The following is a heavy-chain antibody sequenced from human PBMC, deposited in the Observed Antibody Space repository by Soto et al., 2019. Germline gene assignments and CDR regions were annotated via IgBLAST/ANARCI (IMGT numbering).Heavy chain of an antibody. J-gene: IGHJ5*02. V-gene: IGHV4-31*03. Sequence: ASETLSLTCTVSGGSISSGGYYWSWIRQHPGKGLEWIGYIYYSGSTYYNPSLKSRVTISVDTSKNQFSLKLSSVTAADTAVYYCARAEAPWELRGWFDPWGQGTLVTVSS. CDR2: IYYSGST. CDR1: GGSISSGGYY. D-gene: IGHD1-7*01. CDR3: ARAEAPWELRGWFDP.